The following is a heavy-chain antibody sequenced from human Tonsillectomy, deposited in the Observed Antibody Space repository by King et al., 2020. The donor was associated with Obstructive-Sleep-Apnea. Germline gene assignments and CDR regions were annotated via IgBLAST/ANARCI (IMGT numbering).Heavy chain of an antibody. V-gene: IGHV3-30*01. CDR1: GFTFSTYE. Sequence: VQLVESWGGVVQPGRSLRLSCAASGFTFSTYEMHWVRQAPCKGLEWVAVISYDGSDQSYADSVKGRFTISRDNSKNTLSLQMNSLTTEDTAVFYCATYGDYPGSSFDYWGQGTLVTVSS. D-gene: IGHD4-17*01. J-gene: IGHJ4*02. CDR2: ISYDGSDQ. CDR3: ATYGDYPGSSFDY.